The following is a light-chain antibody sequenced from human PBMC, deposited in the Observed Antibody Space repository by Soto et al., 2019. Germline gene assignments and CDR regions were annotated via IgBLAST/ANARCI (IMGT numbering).Light chain of an antibody. CDR2: KAS. CDR3: QQYNSYSWT. CDR1: QSISSW. V-gene: IGKV1-5*03. Sequence: DIQMTQSPSTLSATAVDRVTITCLASQSISSWLAWYQQKPGKAPKLLIYKASSLESGVPSRFSGSGSGTEFTLTISSLQPDDFATYYCQQYNSYSWTFGQGTKVDIK. J-gene: IGKJ1*01.